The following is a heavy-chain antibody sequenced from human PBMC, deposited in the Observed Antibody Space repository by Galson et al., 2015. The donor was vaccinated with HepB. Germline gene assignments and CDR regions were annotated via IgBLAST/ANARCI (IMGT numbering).Heavy chain of an antibody. CDR1: GYTFTNYR. J-gene: IGHJ6*02. CDR3: ARRYCTSSSCSGVHFYYYGLDV. CDR2: IDPGDSYS. D-gene: IGHD2-2*01. V-gene: IGHV5-10-1*01. Sequence: QSGAEVKKPGESLRISCKGSGYTFTNYRITWVRQVPGKGLEWMGRIDPGDSYSNLNPSFEGHVTMSVDKSIDTAYLQWSSLKASDTGVYYCARRYCTSSSCSGVHFYYYGLDVWGQGTTVTVSS.